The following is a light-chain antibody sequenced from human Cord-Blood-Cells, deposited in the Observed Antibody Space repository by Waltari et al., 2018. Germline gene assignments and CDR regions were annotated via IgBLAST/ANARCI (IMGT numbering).Light chain of an antibody. V-gene: IGKV1-39*01. J-gene: IGKJ2*01. Sequence: DIQMTKSPSSLSASVGDSVTITCRASQSISNYLNWYQHKPGKAPKLLIYAASSLQSGVPSRCSGSASGTYFTLTISSLQPEDFATYYYQQSYSTPYTFGQGTKLEIK. CDR1: QSISNY. CDR3: QQSYSTPYT. CDR2: AAS.